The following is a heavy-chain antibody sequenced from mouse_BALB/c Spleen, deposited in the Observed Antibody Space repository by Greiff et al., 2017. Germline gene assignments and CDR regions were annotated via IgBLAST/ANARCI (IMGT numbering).Heavy chain of an antibody. CDR3: ARRGCGSSYCAMDY. J-gene: IGHJ4*01. CDR2: IDPSDSET. CDR1: GYSFTSYW. D-gene: IGHD1-1*01. V-gene: IGHV1S126*01. Sequence: VQVVESGPQLVRPGASVKISCKASGYSFTSYWMHWVKQRPGQGLEWIGMIDPSDSETRLNQKFKDKATLTVDKSSSTAYMQLSSPTSEDSAVYYCARRGCGSSYCAMDYWGQGTSVTVSS.